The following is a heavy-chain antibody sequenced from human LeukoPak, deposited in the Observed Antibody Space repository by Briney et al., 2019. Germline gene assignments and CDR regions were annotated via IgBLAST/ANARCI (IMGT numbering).Heavy chain of an antibody. CDR2: IIPILGIA. V-gene: IGHV1-69*02. D-gene: IGHD2-2*02. Sequence: SVKVSCKASGGTISSYTISWVRQAPGQGLEWMGRIIPILGIANYAQKFQGRVTITADKSTSTAYMELSSLRSEDTAVYYCAGRYCSSTSCYILIGAFDIWGQGTMVTVSS. J-gene: IGHJ3*02. CDR1: GGTISSYT. CDR3: AGRYCSSTSCYILIGAFDI.